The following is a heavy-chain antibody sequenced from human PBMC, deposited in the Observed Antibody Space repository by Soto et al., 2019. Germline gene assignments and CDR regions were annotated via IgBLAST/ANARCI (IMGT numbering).Heavy chain of an antibody. CDR2: TYYRSKWYN. CDR1: GDSVSSNSAA. D-gene: IGHD6-6*01. Sequence: SQTLSLTCAISGDSVSSNSAAWNWIRQSPSRGLEWLGRTYYRSKWYNDYAVSVKGRITINPDTSRNQFSLQLNSVTPEDTAVYYCARDSSIAANYYYGMDVWGQGTTVTVSS. J-gene: IGHJ6*02. CDR3: ARDSSIAANYYYGMDV. V-gene: IGHV6-1*01.